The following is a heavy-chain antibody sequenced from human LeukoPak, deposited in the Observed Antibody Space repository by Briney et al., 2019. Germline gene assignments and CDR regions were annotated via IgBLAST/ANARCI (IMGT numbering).Heavy chain of an antibody. J-gene: IGHJ3*02. CDR2: IYSGGGP. D-gene: IGHD3-22*01. CDR3: ARGGRYYESSGYYHDAFDI. V-gene: IGHV3-53*01. Sequence: GGSLRLSCAASGFAVSSNYMSWVRQAPAKGLEWVSVIYSGGGPYYANSVKGRFTISRDNSKNTLYLQMNSLRAEDTAVYYCARGGRYYESSGYYHDAFDIWGQGTMVTVSS. CDR1: GFAVSSNY.